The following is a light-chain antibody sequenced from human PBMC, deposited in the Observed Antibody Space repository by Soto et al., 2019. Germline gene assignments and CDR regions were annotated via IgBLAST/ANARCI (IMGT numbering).Light chain of an antibody. CDR3: GTWDSSLGAVV. J-gene: IGLJ3*02. CDR2: DND. Sequence: QSVLTQPPSVSAAPGQKVTISCSGSSSNIGNYYVSWYQQLPNTAPKLLIHDNDQPPSGIHDRFSGSKSVTSATLGITRLQTGHEADYYCGTWDSSLGAVVFGGGTKLTVL. CDR1: SSNIGNYY. V-gene: IGLV1-51*01.